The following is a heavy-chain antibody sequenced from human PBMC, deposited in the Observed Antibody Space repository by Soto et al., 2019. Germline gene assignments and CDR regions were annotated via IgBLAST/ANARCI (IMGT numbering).Heavy chain of an antibody. CDR3: ARYCSSTSCYSPSNDAFDI. V-gene: IGHV1-69*02. J-gene: IGHJ3*02. Sequence: SVKVSCKASGGTFSSYTISWVRQAPGQGLEWMGRIIPILGIANYAQKFQGRVTVTADKSTSTAYMELSSLRSEDTAVYYCARYCSSTSCYSPSNDAFDIWGQGTMVTVSS. CDR2: IIPILGIA. CDR1: GGTFSSYT. D-gene: IGHD2-2*01.